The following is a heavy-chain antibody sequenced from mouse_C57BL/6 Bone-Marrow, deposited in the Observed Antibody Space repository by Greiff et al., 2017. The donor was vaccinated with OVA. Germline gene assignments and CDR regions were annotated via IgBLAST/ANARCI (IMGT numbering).Heavy chain of an antibody. CDR3: AREGKIYYDYDVWYFDV. D-gene: IGHD2-4*01. CDR2: ISYSGST. CDR1: GYSITSDY. V-gene: IGHV3-8*01. Sequence: EVKLVESGPGLAKPSQTLSLTCSVTGYSITSDYWNWIRKFPGNKLEYMGYISYSGSTYYNPSLKSRISITRDTSKNQYYLQLNSVTTEDTATYYCAREGKIYYDYDVWYFDVWGTGTTVTVSS. J-gene: IGHJ1*03.